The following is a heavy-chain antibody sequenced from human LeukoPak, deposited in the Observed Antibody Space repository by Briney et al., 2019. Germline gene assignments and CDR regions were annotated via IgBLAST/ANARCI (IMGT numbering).Heavy chain of an antibody. D-gene: IGHD2-15*01. CDR2: ISGSGGST. Sequence: GGSLRLSCTASGFSFSNYGMQWVRQAPGKGLEWVSAISGSGGSTYYADSVKGRFTISRDNSKNTLYLQMNSLRAEDTAVYYCAKRGVYCSGGTCYSYYFDYWGQGILVTVSS. V-gene: IGHV3-23*01. J-gene: IGHJ4*02. CDR1: GFSFSNYG. CDR3: AKRGVYCSGGTCYSYYFDY.